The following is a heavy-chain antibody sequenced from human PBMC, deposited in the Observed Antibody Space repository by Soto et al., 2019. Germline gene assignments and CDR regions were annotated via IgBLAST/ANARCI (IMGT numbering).Heavy chain of an antibody. D-gene: IGHD6-13*01. Sequence: QVQLVQSGAEVKKPGASVKDSCKASGYTFTSYDINWVRQATGQGLEWMGWMNPNSGNTGYAQKFQGRVTMTRNTSISTAYMELSSLRSEDTAVYYCARDSSSWYGLGYWGQGTLVTVSS. CDR2: MNPNSGNT. CDR3: ARDSSSWYGLGY. J-gene: IGHJ4*02. V-gene: IGHV1-8*01. CDR1: GYTFTSYD.